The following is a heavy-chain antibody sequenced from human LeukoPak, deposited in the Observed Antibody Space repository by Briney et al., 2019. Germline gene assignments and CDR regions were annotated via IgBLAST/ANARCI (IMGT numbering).Heavy chain of an antibody. CDR1: GGTFSSYA. CDR3: ASRYYYDSSEDI. CDR2: IIPIYGTA. Sequence: SVKVSCKASGGTFSSYAISWVRQAPGQGLEWMGRIIPIYGTANYAQKFQGRVTITTDESTSTAYMELSSLRSEDTAVYYCASRYYYDSSEDIWGQGTMVTVSS. V-gene: IGHV1-69*05. J-gene: IGHJ3*02. D-gene: IGHD3-22*01.